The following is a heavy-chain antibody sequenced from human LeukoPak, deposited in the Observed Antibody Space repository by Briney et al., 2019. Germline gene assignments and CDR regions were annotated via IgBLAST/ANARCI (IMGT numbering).Heavy chain of an antibody. CDR1: GYTFTSYG. J-gene: IGHJ6*02. CDR2: ISAYNGNT. V-gene: IGHV1-18*01. Sequence: ASVKASCKASGYTFTSYGISWVRQAPGQGLEWMGWISAYNGNTNYAQKFQGRVTITADESTSTAYMELSSLRSEDTAVYYCARDPPPDPDYYGMDVWGQGTTVTVSS. CDR3: ARDPPPDPDYYGMDV.